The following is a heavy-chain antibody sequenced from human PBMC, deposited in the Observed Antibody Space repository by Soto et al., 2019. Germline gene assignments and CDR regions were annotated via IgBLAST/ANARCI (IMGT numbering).Heavy chain of an antibody. J-gene: IGHJ4*02. CDR3: ARARSMVRGGPFDY. Sequence: PSETLSLTCAVYGGSFSGYYWSWIRQPPGKGLEWIGEINHSGSTNYNPSLKSRVTISVDTSKNQFSLKLSSVTAADTAVYYCARARSMVRGGPFDYWGQGTLVTVSS. CDR1: GGSFSGYY. CDR2: INHSGST. V-gene: IGHV4-34*01. D-gene: IGHD3-10*01.